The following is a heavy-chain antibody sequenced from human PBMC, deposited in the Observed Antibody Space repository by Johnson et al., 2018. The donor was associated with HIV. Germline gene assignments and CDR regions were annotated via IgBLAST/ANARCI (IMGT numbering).Heavy chain of an antibody. J-gene: IGHJ3*02. CDR3: ARRGVTMMVNAFDI. CDR2: VNPNGGSK. Sequence: VQLVESGEGLAQPAWSPRLSCAASQFTFRSYYMKCVRQAPGNGLELVGQVNPNGGSKYLTDSGKDRFNISRDNAKNSLYLQMNSLRAEDTAVYYCARRGVTMMVNAFDIWGQGTMVTVSS. D-gene: IGHD3-22*01. CDR1: QFTFRSYY. V-gene: IGHV3-25*03.